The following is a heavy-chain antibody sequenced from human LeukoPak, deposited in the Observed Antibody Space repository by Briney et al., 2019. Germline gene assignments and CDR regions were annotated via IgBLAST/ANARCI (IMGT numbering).Heavy chain of an antibody. J-gene: IGHJ4*02. D-gene: IGHD5-12*01. V-gene: IGHV1-69*05. CDR1: GGTFSSYA. CDR2: IIPIFGTA. CDR3: ASRSSGYEINDY. Sequence: ASVKVSCKASGGTFSSYAISWVRQAPGQGLEWMGGIIPIFGTANYAQKFQGGVTITTDESTSTAYMELSSLRSEDTAVYYCASRSSGYEINDYWGQGTLVTVSS.